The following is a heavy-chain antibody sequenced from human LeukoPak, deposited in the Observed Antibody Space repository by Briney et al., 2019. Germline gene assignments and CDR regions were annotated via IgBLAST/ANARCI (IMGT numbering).Heavy chain of an antibody. CDR2: IKEDGGEK. CDR3: ARDGLPAAGDY. V-gene: IGHV3-7*01. Sequence: PGGSLRLSCVASGFTFSSHWMRWVRQAPGKGLEWVANIKEDGGEKYYMDSVKGRFTIPRDNAKNSLYLQMNSLRAEDTAVYYCARDGLPAAGDYWGQGTLVTVSS. CDR1: GFTFSSHW. J-gene: IGHJ4*02. D-gene: IGHD6-13*01.